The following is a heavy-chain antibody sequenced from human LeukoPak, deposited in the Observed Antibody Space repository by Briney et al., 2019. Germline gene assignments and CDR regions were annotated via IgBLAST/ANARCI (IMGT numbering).Heavy chain of an antibody. CDR2: ISASGSYT. J-gene: IGHJ4*02. D-gene: IGHD3-3*01. Sequence: GGSLRLSCEVSEFTFSSYNMNWVRQAPGKELEWVSSISASGSYTYYADSVKGRFSISRDNAKNSLYLQMNSLRAEDTAVYYCAREMFWSGYFSNLHFDYWGQGTLVTVSS. CDR3: AREMFWSGYFSNLHFDY. V-gene: IGHV3-21*01. CDR1: EFTFSSYN.